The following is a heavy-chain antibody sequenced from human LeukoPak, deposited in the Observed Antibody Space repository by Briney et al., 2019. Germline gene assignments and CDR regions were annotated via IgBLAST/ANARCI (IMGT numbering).Heavy chain of an antibody. CDR3: ARDNSSWFDP. D-gene: IGHD6-13*01. CDR1: GFTFSSYG. V-gene: IGHV3-33*01. Sequence: GRSLRLSCAASGFTFSSYGMHWVRQAPGKGLEWVAVIWYDGSNEYYADSVKGRFTISRDNSKNTLYLQMNSLRAEDTAVYYCARDNSSWFDPWGQGTLVTVSS. J-gene: IGHJ5*02. CDR2: IWYDGSNE.